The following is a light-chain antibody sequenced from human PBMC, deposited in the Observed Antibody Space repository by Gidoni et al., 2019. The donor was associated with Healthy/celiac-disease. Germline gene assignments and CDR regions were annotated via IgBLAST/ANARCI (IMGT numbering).Light chain of an antibody. V-gene: IGKV3-11*01. CDR2: DAA. CDR3: QKRSNWPPDT. J-gene: IGKJ2*01. CDR1: QSVSSY. Sequence: EIVLTQSPATLSLSPGERATLSCRASQSVSSYLAWYQQKPGQAPRLLIYDAAHRATGIPARFSGSGSGTDFTLTISSIEPEDFAVYYCQKRSNWPPDTFGQGTKLEIK.